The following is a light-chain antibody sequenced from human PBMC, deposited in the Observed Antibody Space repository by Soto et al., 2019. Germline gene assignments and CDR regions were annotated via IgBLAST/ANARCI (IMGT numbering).Light chain of an antibody. CDR2: GAS. Sequence: VLPECPGTLPLTPGERATLSCRASQSVSSSYLAWYQQKPGQAPRLLIYGASSRAAGIPDRFSGSGSGTDFTLTISRLEPEDFAVYYCQQYGSSPRTFGQGTKV. CDR3: QQYGSSPRT. J-gene: IGKJ1*01. CDR1: QSVSSSY. V-gene: IGKV3-20*01.